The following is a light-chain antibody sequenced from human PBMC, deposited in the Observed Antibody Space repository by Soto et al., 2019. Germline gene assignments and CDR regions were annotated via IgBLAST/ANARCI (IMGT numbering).Light chain of an antibody. CDR2: AAF. CDR1: QGIAYS. V-gene: IGKV1-27*01. CDR3: QEYYRVSGT. Sequence: DIQMTQSPSSLSASVGDRVTITCRASQGIAYSLSWYQQKPGRLPKLLIYAAFTLQSGVPSRFSGSGSGTDFTLTITSVQPDDIATYYCQEYYRVSGTVGQGTKVEV. J-gene: IGKJ1*01.